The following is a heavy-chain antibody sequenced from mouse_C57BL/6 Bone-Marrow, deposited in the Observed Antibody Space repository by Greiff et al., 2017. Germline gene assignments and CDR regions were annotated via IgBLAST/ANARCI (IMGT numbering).Heavy chain of an antibody. CDR1: GFSFNTYA. CDR2: IRSKSNNYAT. J-gene: IGHJ4*01. V-gene: IGHV10-1*01. D-gene: IGHD2-2*01. CDR3: VRFLYGYYYAMDY. Sequence: EVHLVESGGGLVQPKGSLKLSCAASGFSFNTYALNWVRPAPGKGVEWVARIRSKSNNYATYYADSVKDRFTISRDDSENMLYLQMNNLKTEDTAMYYCVRFLYGYYYAMDYWGQGTSVTVSS.